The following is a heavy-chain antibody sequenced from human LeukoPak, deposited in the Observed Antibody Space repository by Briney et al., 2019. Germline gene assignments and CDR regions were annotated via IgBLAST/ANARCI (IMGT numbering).Heavy chain of an antibody. CDR3: AKDPYMDV. J-gene: IGHJ6*03. CDR2: INPNSGGT. Sequence: RRASVKVSCKASGYTFTGYYMHWVRQAPGQGLEWMGWINPNSGGTNYAQKFQGRVTMTRDTSISTAYMELSRLRSDDTALYYCAKDPYMDVWGKGTTVTVSS. CDR1: GYTFTGYY. V-gene: IGHV1-2*02.